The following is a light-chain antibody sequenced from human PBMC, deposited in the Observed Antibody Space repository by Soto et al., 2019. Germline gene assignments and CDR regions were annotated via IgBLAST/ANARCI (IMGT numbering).Light chain of an antibody. J-gene: IGKJ1*01. Sequence: EFVLTQSPGTLSLSPGERATLSCRASQTVRNNYLAWFQQKPGQAPRLLIYAASSRATGIPDRFSGSGSGTDFTLTISRLEPEDFAVYYCQQYGNSLWTFGQGTKVDIK. CDR2: AAS. CDR1: QTVRNNY. V-gene: IGKV3-20*01. CDR3: QQYGNSLWT.